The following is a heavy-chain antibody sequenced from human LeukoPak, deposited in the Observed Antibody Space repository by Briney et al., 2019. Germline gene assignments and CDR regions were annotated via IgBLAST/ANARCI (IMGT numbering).Heavy chain of an antibody. D-gene: IGHD3-22*01. V-gene: IGHV3-23*01. CDR1: GFTFSSYA. CDR3: AKVVYYDSSGYLD. CDR2: ISGSGGST. Sequence: PGGSLRLSCAASGFTFSSYAMSWVRQAPGKGLEWVSAISGSGGSTYYADSVKGRLTISRDNSKNTLYLQMNSLRAEDTAVYYCAKVVYYDSSGYLDWGQGTLVTVSS. J-gene: IGHJ4*02.